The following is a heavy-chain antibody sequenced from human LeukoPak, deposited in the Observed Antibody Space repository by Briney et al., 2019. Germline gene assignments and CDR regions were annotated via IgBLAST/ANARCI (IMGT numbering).Heavy chain of an antibody. CDR1: GFTYSDYY. V-gene: IGHV3-11*06. Sequence: GGSLRLSCAASGFTYSDYYMSWIRQVPGKGLEWVSYISSSSSYTNYADSVKGRFTISRDNAKNSLYLQMNSLRAEDTAVYYCASIAVAAPQDYWGQGTLVTVSS. J-gene: IGHJ4*02. CDR3: ASIAVAAPQDY. D-gene: IGHD6-19*01. CDR2: ISSSSSYT.